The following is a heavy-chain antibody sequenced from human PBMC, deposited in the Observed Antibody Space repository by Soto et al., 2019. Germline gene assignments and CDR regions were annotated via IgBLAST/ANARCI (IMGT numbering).Heavy chain of an antibody. V-gene: IGHV4-59*01. CDR3: VRDGTKTLRDWFDP. CDR1: GGSISSYY. J-gene: IGHJ5*02. Sequence: SETLSLTCTVSGGSISSYYWSWIRQPPGKGLEWIGYIYYSGSTNYNPSLKSRVTISVDTSKNQISLKLSSVTAADTAVYYCVRDGTKTLRDWFDPWGQGISVTVS. CDR2: IYYSGST. D-gene: IGHD1-1*01.